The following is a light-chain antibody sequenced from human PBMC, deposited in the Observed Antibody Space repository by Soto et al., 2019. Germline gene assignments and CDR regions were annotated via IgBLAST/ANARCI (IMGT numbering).Light chain of an antibody. V-gene: IGLV2-8*01. CDR1: SSDIGTYDY. Sequence: QSALTQPPSASGSLGQSVTISCTGTSSDIGTYDYVSWHQQHPGRAPKLIIFEVSKRPSGVPDRFSGSKSGNTASLIVSGLQPDDEAEYHCTSYTGDDFTFIFGTGTKVTVL. CDR3: TSYTGDDFTFI. J-gene: IGLJ1*01. CDR2: EVS.